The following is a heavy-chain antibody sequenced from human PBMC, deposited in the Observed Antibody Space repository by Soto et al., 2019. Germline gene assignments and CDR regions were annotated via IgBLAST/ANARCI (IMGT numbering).Heavy chain of an antibody. CDR1: GFTFSGNW. D-gene: IGHD6-13*01. CDR3: SRWGYVSGWYQYDY. V-gene: IGHV3-7*01. J-gene: IGHJ4*02. CDR2: IKQDGSEK. Sequence: GGSLRLSCAASGFTFSGNWMSWVRQAPGTGLQWVANIKQDGSEKYYVDSVRGRFTISRDNAKSTLFLQMNSLIADDTAVYFWSRWGYVSGWYQYDYWGRGTPVTVSS.